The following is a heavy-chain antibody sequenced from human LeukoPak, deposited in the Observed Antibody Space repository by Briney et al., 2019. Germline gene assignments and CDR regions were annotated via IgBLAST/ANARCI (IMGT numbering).Heavy chain of an antibody. Sequence: GGSLRLSCAASGFTFSDHYMDWVRHAPGKGLEWVVRTRKKANSYTTEYAASEKGRFTISRDDSNSSLYLQMNSLKTEDTAVYYCARVPDSGNYDYWGQGTLVTVSS. D-gene: IGHD1-26*01. V-gene: IGHV3-72*01. CDR1: GFTFSDHY. J-gene: IGHJ4*02. CDR3: ARVPDSGNYDY. CDR2: TRKKANSYTT.